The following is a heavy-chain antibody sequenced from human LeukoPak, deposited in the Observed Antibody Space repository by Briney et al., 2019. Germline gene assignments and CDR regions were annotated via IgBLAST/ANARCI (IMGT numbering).Heavy chain of an antibody. Sequence: PGGSLILSCAASGITFSTFAMTWVRQAPGRGLECVSVISGGGDRTYYAESVKGRFTISRDNSKNTLYLQMNSLRSDDTAVYYCAREYGSGSYTGIDYWGQGTLVTVSS. J-gene: IGHJ4*02. D-gene: IGHD3-10*01. CDR2: ISGGGDRT. V-gene: IGHV3-23*01. CDR1: GITFSTFA. CDR3: AREYGSGSYTGIDY.